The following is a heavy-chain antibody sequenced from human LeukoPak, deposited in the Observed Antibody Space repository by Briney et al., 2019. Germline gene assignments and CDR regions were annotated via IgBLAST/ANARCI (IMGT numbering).Heavy chain of an antibody. D-gene: IGHD3-22*01. Sequence: PSETLSLTCTVSGGSISSSSYYWGWIRQPPGKGLEWIGSIYYSGSTYYNPSLKSRVTISVDTSKNQFSLKLSSVTAADTAVYYCARQYYYDSSGYPLLDYWGQGTLVTVSS. CDR3: ARQYYYDSSGYPLLDY. CDR2: IYYSGST. CDR1: GGSISSSSYY. V-gene: IGHV4-39*01. J-gene: IGHJ4*02.